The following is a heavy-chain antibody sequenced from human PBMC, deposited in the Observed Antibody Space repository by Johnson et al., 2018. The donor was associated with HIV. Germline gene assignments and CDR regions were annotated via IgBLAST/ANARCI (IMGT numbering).Heavy chain of an antibody. CDR3: APLGDAFDI. J-gene: IGHJ3*02. D-gene: IGHD7-27*01. V-gene: IGHV3-NL1*01. CDR1: GFTFDDYA. Sequence: QVQLVESGGGLVQPGRSLRLSCAASGFTFDDYAMHWVRQAPGKGLEWVSVIYSAGSTYYADSVKGRFTISRDNSKNTLYLQMNSLRAEDTAVYYCAPLGDAFDIWGQGTMVTVSS. CDR2: IYSAGST.